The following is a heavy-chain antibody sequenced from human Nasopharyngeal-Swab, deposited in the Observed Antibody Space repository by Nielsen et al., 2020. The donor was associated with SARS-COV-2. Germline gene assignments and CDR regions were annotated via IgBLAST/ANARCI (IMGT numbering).Heavy chain of an antibody. J-gene: IGHJ4*02. CDR2: ISRTSYGGTP. Sequence: GESLKISCTTSGFTFGDFAVTWVRQAPGRGLEWLGFISRTSYGGTPEYAPSVKGRFIISRDDSKNTAYLHMNSLKTDDTATYYCTPSPDYWGPGSLVTVSS. CDR1: GFTFGDFA. CDR3: TPSPDY. V-gene: IGHV3-49*04.